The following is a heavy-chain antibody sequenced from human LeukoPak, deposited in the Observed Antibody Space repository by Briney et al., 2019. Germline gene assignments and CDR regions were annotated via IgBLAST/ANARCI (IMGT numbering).Heavy chain of an antibody. V-gene: IGHV7-4-1*02. J-gene: IGHJ4*02. CDR3: ARSNPGAPLDY. D-gene: IGHD1-26*01. Sequence: ASVKVSCKASGYTFTTYAIHWVRQAPGQGLEWMGWINTNTRNPAYAQGFTGRFVFCLDTSVSTAYLQISSLKAEDTAVYYCARSNPGAPLDYWGQGTLVPVSS. CDR1: GYTFTTYA. CDR2: INTNTRNP.